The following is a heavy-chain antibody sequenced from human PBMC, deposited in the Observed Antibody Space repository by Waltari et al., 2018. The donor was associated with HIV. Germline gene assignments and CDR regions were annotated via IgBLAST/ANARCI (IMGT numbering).Heavy chain of an antibody. CDR2: MSYSGST. D-gene: IGHD4-4*01. CDR3: ARSFSGYSNYFDP. Sequence: QLQLQESGPGLVTSSQTLSPPSTAPGGSLTSSSSSCGWLLQPPGKGLEWIGSMSYSGSTYNNASLRSRLTISVDTSKNQFSLKLTSVTAADTAMYYCARSFSGYSNYFDPWGQGTLVTVSS. CDR1: GGSLTSSSSS. V-gene: IGHV4-39*01. J-gene: IGHJ5*02.